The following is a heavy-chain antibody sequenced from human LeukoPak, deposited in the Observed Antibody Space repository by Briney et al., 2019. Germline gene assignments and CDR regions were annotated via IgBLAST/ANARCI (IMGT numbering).Heavy chain of an antibody. J-gene: IGHJ4*02. CDR1: GFTFSSNP. Sequence: QSGGSLRLSCAASGFTFSSNPMTWVRQAPGKGLEWVSVIYSGGSTYYADSVKGRFIISRDNSKNTLYLQMNSLRAEDTAVYFCAKGYTGSYKDWGQGTLVTVSS. CDR2: IYSGGST. CDR3: AKGYTGSYKD. D-gene: IGHD1-26*01. V-gene: IGHV3-53*01.